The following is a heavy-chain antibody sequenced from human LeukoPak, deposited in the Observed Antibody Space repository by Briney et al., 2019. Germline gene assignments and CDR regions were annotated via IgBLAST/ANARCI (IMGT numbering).Heavy chain of an antibody. CDR1: GFTFSSYA. CDR2: ISGSGSRT. V-gene: IGHV3-23*01. D-gene: IGHD3-10*01. Sequence: GGSLRLSCAASGFTFSSYAMSWVRQAPGKGLEWVSAISGSGSRTYYADSVKRRFTISSDNSNNTLYLQMNSLRAEDTAVYYCAKSGGWFGENGPFDSWGQGTLVTVSS. J-gene: IGHJ4*02. CDR3: AKSGGWFGENGPFDS.